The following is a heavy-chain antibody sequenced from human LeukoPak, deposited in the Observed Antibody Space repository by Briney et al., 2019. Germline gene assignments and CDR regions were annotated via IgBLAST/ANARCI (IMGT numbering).Heavy chain of an antibody. CDR2: IKEDGSEK. CDR1: GFTLSRFW. Sequence: GDSLTLSCAASGFTLSRFWMNWVRPAPGEGLEWVASIKEDGSEKSYVHSVKGRFTISRDNAKNLLYLQMNSLRAEDTAVYYCVSCGTTTSSIRFDHCGQGTLVTVSS. V-gene: IGHV3-7*01. J-gene: IGHJ4*02. CDR3: VSCGTTTSSIRFDH. D-gene: IGHD2-2*01.